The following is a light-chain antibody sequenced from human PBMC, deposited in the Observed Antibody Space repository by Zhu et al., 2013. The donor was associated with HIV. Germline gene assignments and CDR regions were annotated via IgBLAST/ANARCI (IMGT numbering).Light chain of an antibody. CDR2: HAS. CDR3: HQYNNWPHS. Sequence: ETVMTQSPATLSVSPGESATLSCRASQSVANYVAWYQHKSGQAPRLLIYHASTRAAGIPAAFSGSWSGTEFTLTISNLQSDDFAIYYCHQYNNWPHSFGQGTKLEI. CDR1: QSVANY. V-gene: IGKV3-15*01. J-gene: IGKJ2*03.